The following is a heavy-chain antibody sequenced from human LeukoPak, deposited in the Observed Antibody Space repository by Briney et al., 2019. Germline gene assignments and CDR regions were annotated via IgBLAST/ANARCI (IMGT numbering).Heavy chain of an antibody. CDR3: AKGGYYYDSSERYFDY. J-gene: IGHJ4*02. CDR2: ISGSGGST. V-gene: IGHV3-23*01. D-gene: IGHD3-22*01. CDR1: GFTFSSYA. Sequence: GGSLRLSCAASGFTFSSYAMSWVRQAPGKGLEWVSAISGSGGSTYYADSVKGRFTISRDNSKNTLYLQMNSLRAEDTAVYYCAKGGYYYDSSERYFDYWGQGTLATVSS.